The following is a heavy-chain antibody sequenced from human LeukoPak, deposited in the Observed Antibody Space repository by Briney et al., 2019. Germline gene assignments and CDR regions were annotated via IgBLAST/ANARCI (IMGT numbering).Heavy chain of an antibody. CDR1: GFTFSDHY. CDR2: IKQDGGEK. D-gene: IGHD2-15*01. CDR3: APEPSYCSGGSCSFFGFDY. V-gene: IGHV3-7*01. Sequence: PGGSLRLSCTVSGFTFSDHYMEWVRQALGKGLEWVANIKQDGGEKYYVDSVKGRFNISRDNAKNSLYLQMNSLRGEDTAVYYCAPEPSYCSGGSCSFFGFDYWGQGTLVTVSS. J-gene: IGHJ4*02.